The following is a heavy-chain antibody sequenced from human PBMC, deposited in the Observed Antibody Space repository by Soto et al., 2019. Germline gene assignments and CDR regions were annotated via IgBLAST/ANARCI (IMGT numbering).Heavy chain of an antibody. J-gene: IGHJ6*02. D-gene: IGHD2-2*01. Sequence: SETLSLTCAVYGPSFRGYYWSWIRQPPGKGLEWIGEINHSGSTNYNPSLKSRVTISVDTSKNQFPLKLSSVTAADTAVYYCARAHCSSTSCRYYYYYYGMDVWGQGTTVTVSS. V-gene: IGHV4-34*01. CDR1: GPSFRGYY. CDR3: ARAHCSSTSCRYYYYYYGMDV. CDR2: INHSGST.